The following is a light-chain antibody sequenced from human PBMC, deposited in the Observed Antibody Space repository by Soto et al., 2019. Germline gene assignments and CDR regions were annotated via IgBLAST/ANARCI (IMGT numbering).Light chain of an antibody. CDR1: QSVNSN. CDR3: QQYNFWPPLT. J-gene: IGKJ4*01. CDR2: DAS. Sequence: EIVMTQSPATLSVSPGERATLSCRASQSVNSNLAWYRHKPGQAPRLLISDASTRATGVPARFSGSGSGTEFTLTINSLQSEDSGIYYCQQYNFWPPLTFGGGTKVEIK. V-gene: IGKV3-15*01.